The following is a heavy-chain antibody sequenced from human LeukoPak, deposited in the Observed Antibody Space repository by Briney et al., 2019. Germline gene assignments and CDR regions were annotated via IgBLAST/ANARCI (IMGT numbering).Heavy chain of an antibody. V-gene: IGHV4-59*01. CDR2: VYYSGST. J-gene: IGHJ5*02. CDR1: GGSISSYY. CDR3: AREESDWFDP. Sequence: SETLSLTCTDSGGSISSYYRSWIRQPPGKGLEWIGYVYYSGSTNYNPSLKSRVTISVDTSKNQFSLKLSSVTAADTAVYYCAREESDWFDPWGQGTLVTVSS.